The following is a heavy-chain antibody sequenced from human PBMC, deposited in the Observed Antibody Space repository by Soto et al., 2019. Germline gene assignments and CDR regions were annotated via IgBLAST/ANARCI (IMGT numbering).Heavy chain of an antibody. Sequence: GGSLRLSCAASGFTFSNYAVTWVRQAPGKGLEWVSTISGSGGSTYYADSVKGRFTISRDDSISIAYLQMNSLKTEDTAVYYCTSTIFGVVIPGGYYYGMDVWGQGTTVTVSS. V-gene: IGHV3-23*01. J-gene: IGHJ6*02. CDR1: GFTFSNYA. CDR3: TSTIFGVVIPGGYYYGMDV. CDR2: ISGSGGST. D-gene: IGHD3-3*01.